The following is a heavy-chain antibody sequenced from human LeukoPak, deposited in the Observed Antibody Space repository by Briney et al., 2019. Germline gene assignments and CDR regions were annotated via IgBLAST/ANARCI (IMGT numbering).Heavy chain of an antibody. CDR3: ARDHDSSGSFVSVY. J-gene: IGHJ4*02. CDR1: GGSISSYY. CDR2: LYPSGST. V-gene: IGHV4-4*07. D-gene: IGHD6-19*01. Sequence: SETLSLTCTVSGGSISSYYWSGIRQPAGKGLEWSVRLYPSGSTTYNPSLESRVTISVDKSKNQVSLSLTSVTAADTAVYYCARDHDSSGSFVSVYWGQGTLVTVSS.